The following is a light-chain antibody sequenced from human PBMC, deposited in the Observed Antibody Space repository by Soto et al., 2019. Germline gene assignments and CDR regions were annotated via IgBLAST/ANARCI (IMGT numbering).Light chain of an antibody. J-gene: IGKJ5*01. Sequence: EIVLTQSPATLSLSPGERATLSCRASQTITTYLAWYQQKPGQPPRLLIYGASNRASDIPARFSGSGSGTDFTLTISNLEPEDFAVYYCQQRSNWPANFGQGTRLEMK. CDR3: QQRSNWPAN. V-gene: IGKV3-11*01. CDR2: GAS. CDR1: QTITTY.